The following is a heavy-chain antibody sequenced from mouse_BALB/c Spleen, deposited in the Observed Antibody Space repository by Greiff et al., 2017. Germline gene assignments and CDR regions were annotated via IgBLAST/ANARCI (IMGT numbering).Heavy chain of an antibody. D-gene: IGHD2-10*02. V-gene: IGHV1-39*01. CDR1: GYSFTGYN. CDR3: ARPYGNYGMVTTEFAY. J-gene: IGHJ3*01. CDR2: IDPYYGGT. Sequence: VQLKESGPELEKPGASVKISCKASGYSFTGYNMNWVKQSNGKSLEWIGNIDPYYGGTSYNQKFKGKATLTVDKSSSTAYMQLKSLTSEDSAVYYCARPYGNYGMVTTEFAYWGQGTLVTVSA.